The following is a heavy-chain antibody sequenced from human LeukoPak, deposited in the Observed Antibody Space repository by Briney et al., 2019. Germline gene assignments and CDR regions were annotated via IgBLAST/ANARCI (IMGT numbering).Heavy chain of an antibody. Sequence: PSETLSLTCTVSGGSISSGGYYWTWIRQPAGKGLEWIGRIYTSGRTNYNPSLKSRLTISVDMSKNQFSLKLSSVTAADTAVYFCASDFISGDNNWFDPWGQGTLVTVSS. V-gene: IGHV4-61*02. J-gene: IGHJ5*02. CDR3: ASDFISGDNNWFDP. D-gene: IGHD4-17*01. CDR2: IYTSGRT. CDR1: GGSISSGGYY.